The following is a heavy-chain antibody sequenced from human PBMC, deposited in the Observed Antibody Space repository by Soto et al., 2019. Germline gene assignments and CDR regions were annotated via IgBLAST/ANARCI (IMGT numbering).Heavy chain of an antibody. CDR1: GFTFSSYW. CDR2: IKQGGSEK. Sequence: PGGSLRLSCAASGFTFSSYWMNWVRQAPGKGLEWVANIKQGGSEKYYVDSVKGRFTISRENATNSLFLQMNSLRAEDTAGYFCSRDHGDRSTSHYYFYGMDVWGQGTTVTVSS. J-gene: IGHJ6*02. CDR3: SRDHGDRSTSHYYFYGMDV. D-gene: IGHD3-10*01. V-gene: IGHV3-7*03.